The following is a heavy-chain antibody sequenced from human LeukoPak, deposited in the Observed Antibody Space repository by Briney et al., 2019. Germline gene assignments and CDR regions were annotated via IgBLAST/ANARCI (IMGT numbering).Heavy chain of an antibody. CDR3: ARQGTTGLDNWFDP. Sequence: SETLSLTCTVSGGSISSYYWSWIRQPPRKGLEWIGYIYYSGSTNYNPSLKSRVTISVDTSKNQFSLKLSSVTAADTAVYYCARQGTTGLDNWFDPWGQGTLVTVSS. CDR1: GGSISSYY. D-gene: IGHD1-14*01. CDR2: IYYSGST. J-gene: IGHJ5*02. V-gene: IGHV4-59*08.